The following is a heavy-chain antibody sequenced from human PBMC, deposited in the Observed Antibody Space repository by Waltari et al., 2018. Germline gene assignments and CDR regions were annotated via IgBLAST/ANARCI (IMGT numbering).Heavy chain of an antibody. D-gene: IGHD5-18*01. CDR3: SRSPAGDSRSDY. CDR2: IDNDGSDT. CDR1: GFAFSSYW. V-gene: IGHV3-74*01. J-gene: IGHJ4*02. Sequence: EVRLEESGGGLVQPGGSLRLSCAASGFAFSSYWRNWVRQAPGKGLGWVSRIDNDGSDTTCGDAGMGRFTSSRDNAKNTVYLEMNSLRAEDTAVYYCSRSPAGDSRSDYWGQGTLVTVSS.